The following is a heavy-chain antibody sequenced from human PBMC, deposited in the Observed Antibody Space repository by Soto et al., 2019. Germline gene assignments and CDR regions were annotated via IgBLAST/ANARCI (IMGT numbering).Heavy chain of an antibody. Sequence: TSQIHRLSYGVVGGNFVDHDGRWIRQPPGKGLEWIGEINHSGSTNYNPSLKSRVTISVDTSKNQFSLKLSSVTAADTAVYYCARGSGWYYYWGQGTLVTVSS. J-gene: IGHJ4*02. CDR3: ARGSGWYYY. CDR2: INHSGST. CDR1: GGNFVDHD. D-gene: IGHD6-19*01. V-gene: IGHV4-34*01.